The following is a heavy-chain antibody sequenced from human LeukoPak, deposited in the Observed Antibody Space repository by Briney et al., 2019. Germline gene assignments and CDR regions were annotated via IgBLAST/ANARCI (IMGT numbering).Heavy chain of an antibody. CDR1: GFTFSSYW. Sequence: HPGGSLRLACAASGFTFSSYWMHWVRHAPGKGLVWVSRINSDGSSTSYADSVKGRFTISRDNAKNTLYLQMNSLRAEDTAVYYCARGQNGRYCSSTSGSPKTNWFDPWGQGTLVTVSS. CDR3: ARGQNGRYCSSTSGSPKTNWFDP. J-gene: IGHJ5*02. V-gene: IGHV3-74*01. D-gene: IGHD2-2*01. CDR2: INSDGSST.